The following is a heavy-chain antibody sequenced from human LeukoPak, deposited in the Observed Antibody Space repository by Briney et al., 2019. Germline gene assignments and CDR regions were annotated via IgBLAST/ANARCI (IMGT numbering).Heavy chain of an antibody. CDR2: IYSGGST. Sequence: GGSLRLSCAASGFTVSSNYMSWVRQAPGKGLEWVSVIYSGGSTYYADSVKGRFTISRDNSKNTLYLQMNSLRAEDTAVYYCSRAQPRGILTGYYRGSDWGQGTLVTVSS. D-gene: IGHD3-9*01. CDR1: GFTVSSNY. J-gene: IGHJ4*02. CDR3: SRAQPRGILTGYYRGSD. V-gene: IGHV3-53*01.